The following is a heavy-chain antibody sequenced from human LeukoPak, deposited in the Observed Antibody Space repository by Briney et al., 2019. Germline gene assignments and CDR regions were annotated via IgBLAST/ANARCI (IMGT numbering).Heavy chain of an antibody. D-gene: IGHD4-23*01. CDR3: ARGHHYGGNSGLRFDP. CDR2: INPNSGGT. J-gene: IGHJ5*02. CDR1: GYTFTGYY. Sequence: ASVKVSCKASGYTFTGYYMHWVRQAPGQGLEWMGWINPNSGGTNYAQKFQGRVTMTRDTSISTAYMELSRLRSDDTAVYYCARGHHYGGNSGLRFDPWGQGTLVTVSS. V-gene: IGHV1-2*02.